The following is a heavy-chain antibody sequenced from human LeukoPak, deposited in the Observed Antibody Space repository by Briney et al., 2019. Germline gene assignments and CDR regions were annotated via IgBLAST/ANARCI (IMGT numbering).Heavy chain of an antibody. V-gene: IGHV3-48*03. CDR2: ISSSGSTI. J-gene: IGHJ6*04. D-gene: IGHD3-10*02. CDR1: GFTFSSYE. Sequence: GGSLTLSCAASGFTFSSYEMNWVRQAPGKGLEWVSYISSSGSTIYYADSVKGRFTISRDNAKKSLYLQMNSLRAEDTAVYYCAELGITMIGGVWGKGTTVTISS. CDR3: AELGITMIGGV.